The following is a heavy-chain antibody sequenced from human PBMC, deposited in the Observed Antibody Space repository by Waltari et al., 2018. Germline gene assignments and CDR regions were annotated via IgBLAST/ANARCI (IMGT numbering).Heavy chain of an antibody. V-gene: IGHV3-23*01. Sequence: EVQMLESGGGLVQPGGSLRLSCVVSGFTFSDYAMSWVRQAPGKGLEWVSSLSDSGSITYYTDSVQGRFTNSRDNSKNTLYLQLNSLRAEDTAVYYCATNYRFFDRWGQGALVTVSS. D-gene: IGHD3-10*01. CDR1: GFTFSDYA. CDR2: LSDSGSIT. J-gene: IGHJ4*01. CDR3: ATNYRFFDR.